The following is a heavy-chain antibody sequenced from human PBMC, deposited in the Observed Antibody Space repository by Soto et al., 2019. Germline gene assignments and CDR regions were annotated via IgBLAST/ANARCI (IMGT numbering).Heavy chain of an antibody. J-gene: IGHJ4*02. Sequence: VQLVESGGGLVQPGGSLRLSCAVSGFIFSSYSMNWVRQAPGKGLEWVSYISSSSSTRYYADSVKGRFTISRDNAKNSLFLQMNSLRAEDTAVYYCARGISDYNWGQGTLVTVSS. CDR2: ISSSSSTR. V-gene: IGHV3-48*01. CDR1: GFIFSSYS. D-gene: IGHD4-17*01. CDR3: ARGISDYN.